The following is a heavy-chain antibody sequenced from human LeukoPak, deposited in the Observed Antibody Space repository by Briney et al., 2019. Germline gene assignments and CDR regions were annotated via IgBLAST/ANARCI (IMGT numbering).Heavy chain of an antibody. CDR2: IGSDGSNT. D-gene: IGHD6-6*01. CDR3: ARDPYSSSSFDY. Sequence: GGSLRLSCAASGFTFSSYGMHWVRRAPGKGLEWVAFIGSDGSNTYYADSVKGRVSISRDKPKNTLYLQMNSLRAEDTAVYYCARDPYSSSSFDYWGQGTLVTVSS. CDR1: GFTFSSYG. V-gene: IGHV3-30*02. J-gene: IGHJ4*02.